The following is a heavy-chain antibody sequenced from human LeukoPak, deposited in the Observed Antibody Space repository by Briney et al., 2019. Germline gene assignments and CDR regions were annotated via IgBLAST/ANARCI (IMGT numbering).Heavy chain of an antibody. V-gene: IGHV4-39*01. D-gene: IGHD2-8*01. J-gene: IGHJ4*02. Sequence: SETLSLTCTVSGGSISSSSYYWGWIRQTPGKGLEWIGSIYYSGSSYYTPSLKSRLTISVDTSKDQFSLKLTSVTAADTAVYYCAASGYSTRWYYYDFWGQGTLVTVSS. CDR2: IYYSGSS. CDR1: GGSISSSSYY. CDR3: AASGYSTRWYYYDF.